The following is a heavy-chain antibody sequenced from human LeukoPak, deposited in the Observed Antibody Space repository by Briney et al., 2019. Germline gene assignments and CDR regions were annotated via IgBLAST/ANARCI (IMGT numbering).Heavy chain of an antibody. Sequence: GRSLRLSCAASGFNLEAYGMYWVRHAPGKGLEWVSGITWNRDDLAHAGSVKGRFTISRENSKNTLYLQMNSLRGEDTAVYYCAKDGEGYSSVYYFDYWGQGTLVTVSS. V-gene: IGHV3-9*01. J-gene: IGHJ4*02. CDR1: GFNLEAYG. CDR3: AKDGEGYSSVYYFDY. D-gene: IGHD6-19*01. CDR2: ITWNRDDL.